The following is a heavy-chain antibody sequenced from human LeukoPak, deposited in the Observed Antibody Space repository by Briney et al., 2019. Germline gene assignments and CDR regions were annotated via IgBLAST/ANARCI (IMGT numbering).Heavy chain of an antibody. Sequence: SETLSLTCTVSGGSINTYYWSWIRQPPGKGLEWIGYIYYSGSTNYNPSLKSRVTISVDTSKNQFSLNLSSVTAADTAVYFCARLREGYSYGNWYFDLWGRGTPVTVSS. CDR3: ARLREGYSYGNWYFDL. CDR1: GGSINTYY. CDR2: IYYSGST. V-gene: IGHV4-59*08. J-gene: IGHJ2*01. D-gene: IGHD5-18*01.